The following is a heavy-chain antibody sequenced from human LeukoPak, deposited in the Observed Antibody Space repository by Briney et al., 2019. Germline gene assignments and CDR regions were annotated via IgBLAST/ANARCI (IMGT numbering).Heavy chain of an antibody. J-gene: IGHJ4*02. D-gene: IGHD6-19*01. CDR3: AREFPFSSGIGAFDY. CDR1: GLTFSSYW. V-gene: IGHV3-7*01. CDR2: IKQDGSEK. Sequence: PGGSLRLSCAASGLTFSSYWMSWVRQAPGKGLEWVANIKQDGSEKYYVDSVKGRFTISRDNAKNSLYLQMNSLRAEDTAVYYCAREFPFSSGIGAFDYWGLGTLVTVSS.